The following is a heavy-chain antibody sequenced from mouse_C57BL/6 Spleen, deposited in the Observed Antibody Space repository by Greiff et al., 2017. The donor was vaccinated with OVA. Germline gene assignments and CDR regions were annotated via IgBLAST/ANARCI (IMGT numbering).Heavy chain of an antibody. CDR3: ARLTSAMDY. J-gene: IGHJ4*01. Sequence: EVKVEESGGGLVKPGGSLKLSCAASGFTFSDYGMHWVRQAPEKGLEWVAYISSGSSTIYYADTVKGRFTISRDNAKNTLFLQMTSLRSEDTAMYYCARLTSAMDYWGQGTSVTVSS. D-gene: IGHD1-3*01. V-gene: IGHV5-17*01. CDR2: ISSGSSTI. CDR1: GFTFSDYG.